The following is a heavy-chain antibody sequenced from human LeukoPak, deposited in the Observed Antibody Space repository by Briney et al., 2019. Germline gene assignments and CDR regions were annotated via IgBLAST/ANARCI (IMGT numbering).Heavy chain of an antibody. Sequence: GGPLRLSCAASGFTFSSYGMHWVRQAPGKGLEWVAFIRYDGSNKYYADSVKGRFTISRDNSKNTLYLQMNSLRAEDTAVYYCAKDGDSDGYFDWLLYGYYFDYWGQGTLVTVSS. J-gene: IGHJ4*02. CDR1: GFTFSSYG. CDR2: IRYDGSNK. D-gene: IGHD3-9*01. V-gene: IGHV3-30*02. CDR3: AKDGDSDGYFDWLLYGYYFDY.